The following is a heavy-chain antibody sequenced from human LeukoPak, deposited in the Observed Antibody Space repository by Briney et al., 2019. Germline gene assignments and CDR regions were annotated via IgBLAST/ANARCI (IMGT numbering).Heavy chain of an antibody. CDR3: ARTYCSGGSCYENYFDY. D-gene: IGHD2-15*01. CDR2: INPNSGGT. CDR1: GYTFTGYY. V-gene: IGHV1-2*02. Sequence: ASVKVSCKASGYTFTGYYMHWVRQAPGQGLEWMGWINPNSGGTNYAQKFQGRVTMTRDTSISTAYMELSRLGSDDTAVYCCARTYCSGGSCYENYFDYWGQGTLVTVSS. J-gene: IGHJ4*02.